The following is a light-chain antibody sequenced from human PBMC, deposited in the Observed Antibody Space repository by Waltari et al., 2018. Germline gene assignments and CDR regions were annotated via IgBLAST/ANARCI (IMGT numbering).Light chain of an antibody. Sequence: TVMPQSPATLSVSPAEIATLSCRASQSVSSNLAWYQQKPGQAPRLLIYGASTRATGIPARFSGSGSGTEFTLTISSLQAEDFAVYYCQQYNNWLFTFGPGTKVDIK. CDR3: QQYNNWLFT. CDR2: GAS. CDR1: QSVSSN. J-gene: IGKJ3*01. V-gene: IGKV3D-15*01.